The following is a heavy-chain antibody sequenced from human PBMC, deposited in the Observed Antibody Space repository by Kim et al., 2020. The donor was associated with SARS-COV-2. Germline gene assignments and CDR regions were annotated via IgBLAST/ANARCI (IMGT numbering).Heavy chain of an antibody. V-gene: IGHV1-2*02. CDR1: GYTFTGYY. J-gene: IGHJ4*02. Sequence: ASVKVSCKASGYTFTGYYMHWVRQAPGQGLEWMGWINPNSGGTNYAQKFQGRVTMTRDTSISTAYMELSRLRSDDTAVYYCARAGLLWFGECMDYWGQGTLVTVSS. CDR3: ARAGLLWFGECMDY. D-gene: IGHD3-10*01. CDR2: INPNSGGT.